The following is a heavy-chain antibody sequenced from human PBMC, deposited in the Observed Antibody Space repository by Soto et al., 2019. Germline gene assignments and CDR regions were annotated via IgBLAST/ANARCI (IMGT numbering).Heavy chain of an antibody. CDR3: ARHDPSAAGATPFDX. J-gene: IGHJ4*02. V-gene: IGHV5-51*01. D-gene: IGHD6-13*01. CDR1: GYSFTSYW. CDR2: IYPGDSDT. Sequence: PGESLKISCKGSGYSFTSYWIGWVRQMPGKGLELMVIIYPGDSDTRYSPSFQGQVTISADKSISTAYLQWSSLKASDTAMYYCARHDPSAAGATPFDXWGQGTLVTVSX.